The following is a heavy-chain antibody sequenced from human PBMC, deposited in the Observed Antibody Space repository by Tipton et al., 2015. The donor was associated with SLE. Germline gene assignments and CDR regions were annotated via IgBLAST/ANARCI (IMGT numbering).Heavy chain of an antibody. CDR3: ARDPYMVRGVNDAFDI. D-gene: IGHD3-10*01. J-gene: IGHJ3*02. V-gene: IGHV4-61*09. CDR1: GGSISSGGYY. Sequence: TLSLTCTVSGGSISSGGYYWSWIRQPAGKGLEWIGYIYTSGSTNYNPSLKSRVTISVDTSKNQFSLKLSSVTAADTAVYYCARDPYMVRGVNDAFDIWGQGTMVTVSS. CDR2: IYTSGST.